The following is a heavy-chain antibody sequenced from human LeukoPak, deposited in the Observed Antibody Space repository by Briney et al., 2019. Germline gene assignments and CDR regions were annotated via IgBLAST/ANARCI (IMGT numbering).Heavy chain of an antibody. CDR1: GYTFITYY. CDR2: ISGNNDNP. J-gene: IGHJ4*02. Sequence: ASVKVSCKASGYTFITYYMHWVRQAPGQGLEWIAWISGNNDNPNYGQKFQGRFTVTTDSSTSTAYMELRNLRSDDTAVYYCARDGTSTDDYWGQGTLVTVSS. D-gene: IGHD2-2*01. V-gene: IGHV1-18*04. CDR3: ARDGTSTDDY.